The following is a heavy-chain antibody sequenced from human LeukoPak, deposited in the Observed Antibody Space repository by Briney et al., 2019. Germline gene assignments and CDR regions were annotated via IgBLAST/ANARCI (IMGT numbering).Heavy chain of an antibody. CDR1: GFTFSSYN. J-gene: IGHJ3*01. CDR2: IHSSTIYK. Sequence: PGGSLRLSCAASGFTFSSYNMQWVRQPPGKGLEWVSCIHSSTIYKYFADSLKGRFISSRDNTKNSLYLQMNGLRAEDTAVYYCARAANNSDAFDVWGQGTMVTVSS. D-gene: IGHD1-20*01. V-gene: IGHV3-21*01. CDR3: ARAANNSDAFDV.